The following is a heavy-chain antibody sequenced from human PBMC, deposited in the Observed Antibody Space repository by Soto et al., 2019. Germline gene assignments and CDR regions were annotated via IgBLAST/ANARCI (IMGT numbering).Heavy chain of an antibody. CDR1: GFTFSNYA. Sequence: EVPLLESGGGLVQPGGSLRLSCAASGFTFSNYAMSWVRQAPGKGLEWVSTISTSGGSTYSADSVKGRFTISRDNSKTTLYLQMNSLRAEDTAVYYCARDGLGAYTYGSYYFDYWGQGTLVTVSS. V-gene: IGHV3-23*01. D-gene: IGHD5-18*01. CDR3: ARDGLGAYTYGSYYFDY. J-gene: IGHJ4*02. CDR2: ISTSGGST.